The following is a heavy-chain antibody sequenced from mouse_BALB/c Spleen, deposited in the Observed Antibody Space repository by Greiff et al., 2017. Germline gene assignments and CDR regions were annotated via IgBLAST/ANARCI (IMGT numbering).Heavy chain of an antibody. CDR1: GYSITSDYA. D-gene: IGHD2-10*01. J-gene: IGHJ2*01. Sequence: EVQLQESGPGLVKPSQSLSLTCTVTGYSITSDYAWNWIRQFPGNKLEWMGYISYSGSTSYNPSLKSRISITRDTSKNQFFLQLNSVTTEDTATYYCARWKAYWGYFDYWGQGTTLTVSS. CDR2: ISYSGST. V-gene: IGHV3-2*02. CDR3: ARWKAYWGYFDY.